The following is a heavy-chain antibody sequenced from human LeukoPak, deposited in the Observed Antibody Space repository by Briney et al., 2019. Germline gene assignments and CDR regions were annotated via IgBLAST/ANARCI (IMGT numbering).Heavy chain of an antibody. CDR2: LYLAGNT. Sequence: PGGSLRLSCVASGLTIGSRYMNWVRQAPGKGLEWVSALYLAGNTYYADSVRGRFTISRDNAKNSLYLQMNSLRAEDTAVYYCARALYSNYDYYYYGMDVWGQGTTVTVSS. V-gene: IGHV3-53*01. J-gene: IGHJ6*02. CDR1: GLTIGSRY. CDR3: ARALYSNYDYYYYGMDV. D-gene: IGHD4-11*01.